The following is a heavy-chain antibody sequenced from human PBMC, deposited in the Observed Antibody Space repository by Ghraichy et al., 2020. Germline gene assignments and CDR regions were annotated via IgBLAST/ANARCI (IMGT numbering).Heavy chain of an antibody. CDR2: FSGRTGGS. V-gene: IGHV3-23*01. D-gene: IGHD3-16*01. Sequence: GGSLRLSCATSGFIIKDYAMSWVRQAPGQGLEWVSTFSGRTGGSYYADSVKGRFIISRDSSSDTVYLQMNSLRVEDAAVYYCVKDREGDPRGRLDWGQGTLVTVSS. J-gene: IGHJ4*02. CDR1: GFIIKDYA. CDR3: VKDREGDPRGRLD.